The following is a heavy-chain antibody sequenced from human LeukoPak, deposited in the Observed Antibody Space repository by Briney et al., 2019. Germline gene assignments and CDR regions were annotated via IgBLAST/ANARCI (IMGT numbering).Heavy chain of an antibody. J-gene: IGHJ4*02. CDR1: GYTFTSYD. D-gene: IGHD2-15*01. Sequence: ASAKVSCKASGYTFTSYDINWVRQATGQGLEWMGWMNPNSGNTGYAQKFQGRVTMTRNTSISTAYMELSSLRSEDTAVYYCARKLFRNSPEKYWGQGTLVTVSS. V-gene: IGHV1-8*01. CDR2: MNPNSGNT. CDR3: ARKLFRNSPEKY.